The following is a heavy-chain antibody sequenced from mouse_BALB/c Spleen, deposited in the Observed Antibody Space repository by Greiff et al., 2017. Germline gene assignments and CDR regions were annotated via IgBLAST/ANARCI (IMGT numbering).Heavy chain of an antibody. CDR2: IWAGGST. CDR1: GFSLTSYG. V-gene: IGHV2-9*02. J-gene: IGHJ4*01. Sequence: VKLVESGPGLVAPSQSLSITCTVSGFSLTSYGVHWVRQPPGKGLEWLGVIWAGGSTNYNSAHMSRLSISKDNSKSQVFLKMNSLQTDDTAMYYCDRDRGYGNYDYYAMDYWGQGTSVTVSS. CDR3: DRDRGYGNYDYYAMDY. D-gene: IGHD2-1*01.